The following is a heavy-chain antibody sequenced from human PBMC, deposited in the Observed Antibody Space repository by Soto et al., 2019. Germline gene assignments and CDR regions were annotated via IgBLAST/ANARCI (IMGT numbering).Heavy chain of an antibody. V-gene: IGHV3-30*18. Sequence: GGSLRLSWAASGFTFSSYGMHWVRQAPGKGLEWVAVISYDGSNKYYADSVKGRFTISRDNSKNTLYLQMNSLRAEDTAVYYCAKDITGTTDHGYWGQGTLVTVSS. D-gene: IGHD1-7*01. CDR3: AKDITGTTDHGY. CDR2: ISYDGSNK. J-gene: IGHJ4*02. CDR1: GFTFSSYG.